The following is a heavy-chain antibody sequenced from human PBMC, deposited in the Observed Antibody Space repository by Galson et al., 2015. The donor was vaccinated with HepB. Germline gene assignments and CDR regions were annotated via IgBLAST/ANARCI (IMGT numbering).Heavy chain of an antibody. J-gene: IGHJ4*02. CDR2: INPSGGST. V-gene: IGHV1-46*01. CDR3: ARDSSLAGGGFDY. Sequence: SVKVSCKASGYTFTSYYMHWVRQAPGQGLEWMGIINPSGGSTSYAQKFQGRVTMTRDTSTSTAYMELSSLRSEDTAVYYCARDSSLAGGGFDYWGQGTLVTVSS. CDR1: GYTFTSYY. D-gene: IGHD6-13*01.